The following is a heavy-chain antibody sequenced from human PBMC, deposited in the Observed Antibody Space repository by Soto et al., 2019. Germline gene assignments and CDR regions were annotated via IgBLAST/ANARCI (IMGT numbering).Heavy chain of an antibody. V-gene: IGHV3-72*01. Sequence: EVQLVESGGDLVQPGGSLRLSCVASVFTFSDPYMDWVRQAPGKGLEWVGRIRNKANNYTTEYAASVKGRFSISRDDSQNSLYLQLNSLKTEDTAVYFCAREGAVYFFDSWGRGTPVTVSS. CDR1: VFTFSDPY. CDR2: IRNKANNYTT. J-gene: IGHJ4*02. D-gene: IGHD3-16*01. CDR3: AREGAVYFFDS.